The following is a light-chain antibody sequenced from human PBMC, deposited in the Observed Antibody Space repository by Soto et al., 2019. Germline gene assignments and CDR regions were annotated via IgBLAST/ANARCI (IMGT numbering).Light chain of an antibody. J-gene: IGKJ4*01. CDR1: QSVSSS. V-gene: IGKV3-11*01. Sequence: EIVMTQSPATLSVSPGDRATLSCRASQSVSSSLAWYQQIPGQAPRLLIYDASNRATGIPARFSGSGSGTDFTLTINSLEPEDFAVYYCQQRSDWPLTFDGGTKVEIK. CDR3: QQRSDWPLT. CDR2: DAS.